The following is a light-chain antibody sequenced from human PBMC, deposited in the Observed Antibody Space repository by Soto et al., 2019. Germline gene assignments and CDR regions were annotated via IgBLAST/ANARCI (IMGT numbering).Light chain of an antibody. CDR3: AVWDVSLTAWV. V-gene: IGLV1-44*01. CDR2: SNN. Sequence: QSVLTQPPSASGTPGQRVTISCSGSSSNIGSNTVNWYHQFPGTAPKVLIYSNNQRPSGVPDRFSGSKSGTSASLAISGLQSADEADYYCAVWDVSLTAWVFGGGTKLTVL. CDR1: SSNIGSNT. J-gene: IGLJ3*02.